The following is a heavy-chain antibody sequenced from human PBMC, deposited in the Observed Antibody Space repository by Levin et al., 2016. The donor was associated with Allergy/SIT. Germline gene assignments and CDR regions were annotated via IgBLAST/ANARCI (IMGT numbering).Heavy chain of an antibody. Sequence: GESLKISCAASGFSFSNYAMDWVRQAPGKGLEWVSSITSSTGYTYYADSVKGRFTISRDNAKNSLYLQMNSLRADDTAVYYCASGTGDGYNLRRLYLDYWGQGTLVTVSS. V-gene: IGHV3-21*06. CDR3: ASGTGDGYNLRRLYLDY. J-gene: IGHJ4*02. CDR1: GFSFSNYA. CDR2: ITSSTGYT. D-gene: IGHD5-24*01.